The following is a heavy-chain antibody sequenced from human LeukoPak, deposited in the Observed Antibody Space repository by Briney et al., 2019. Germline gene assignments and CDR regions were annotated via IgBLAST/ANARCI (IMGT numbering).Heavy chain of an antibody. CDR2: IIPILGTA. V-gene: IGHV1-69*01. CDR1: GGTFSSYA. Sequence: SVKVSCKASGGTFSSYAISWVRQAPGQGLEWMGGIIPILGTANYAQKFQGRVTITADESTSTAYMELSSLRSEDTAVYYCARATTMVRGVSIYYYYYYMDVWGKGTTVTVSS. CDR3: ARATTMVRGVSIYYYYYYMDV. J-gene: IGHJ6*03. D-gene: IGHD3-10*01.